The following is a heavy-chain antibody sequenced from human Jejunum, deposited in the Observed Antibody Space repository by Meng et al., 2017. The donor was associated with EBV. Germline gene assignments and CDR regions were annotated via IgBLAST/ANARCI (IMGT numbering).Heavy chain of an antibody. Sequence: QVPLVEAGAEVKKPGASVKLSCKASGYTFTNYPIHWVRQAPGQRPEWMGCINPGNGETEFSQKFQGRVTITRDTSATTAYMELTSLRSEDTAVYYCASRPGFNIGPFDYWGQGTLVTVSS. CDR2: INPGNGET. J-gene: IGHJ4*02. CDR3: ASRPGFNIGPFDY. V-gene: IGHV1-3*01. D-gene: IGHD3/OR15-3a*01. CDR1: GYTFTNYP.